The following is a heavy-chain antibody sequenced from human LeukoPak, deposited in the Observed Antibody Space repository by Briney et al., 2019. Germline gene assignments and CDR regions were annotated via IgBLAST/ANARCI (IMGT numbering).Heavy chain of an antibody. D-gene: IGHD5-12*01. CDR2: IWYDGSNK. Sequence: GSLRLSCAASGFTFSSYGMHWVRQAPGKGLEWVAVIWYDGSNKYYADSVKGRFTISRDNSKNTLYLQMNSLRAEDTAVYYCARDGGYGLFILVDYYYGMDVWGQGTTVTVSS. V-gene: IGHV3-33*01. J-gene: IGHJ6*02. CDR1: GFTFSSYG. CDR3: ARDGGYGLFILVDYYYGMDV.